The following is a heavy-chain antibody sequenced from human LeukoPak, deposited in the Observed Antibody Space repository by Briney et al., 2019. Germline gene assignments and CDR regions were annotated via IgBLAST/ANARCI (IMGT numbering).Heavy chain of an antibody. CDR2: IYYSGST. V-gene: IGHV4-59*01. J-gene: IGHJ4*02. CDR3: ARESGYDRDFDY. Sequence: PSETLSLTCTVSGGSISTYYWSWIRQSPGKGLEYIGYIYYSGSTNYNPSLKSRVTISVDTSKNQFSLKLSSVTAADTAVYYCARESGYDRDFDYWGQGTLVTVSS. CDR1: GGSISTYY. D-gene: IGHD5-12*01.